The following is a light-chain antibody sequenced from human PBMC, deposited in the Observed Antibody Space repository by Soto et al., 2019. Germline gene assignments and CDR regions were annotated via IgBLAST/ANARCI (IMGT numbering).Light chain of an antibody. CDR2: GAS. CDR3: QNYDTSPT. CDR1: QSVGSSY. V-gene: IGKV3-20*01. Sequence: EIVLTQSPGTLSSSAGERATLSCRASQSVGSSYLAWYQQKPGQAPTVLIYGASSRATGIPDRFSGSGSGTDFTLTISRLEPEDFAVYYCQNYDTSPTFGQGTKVDIK. J-gene: IGKJ1*01.